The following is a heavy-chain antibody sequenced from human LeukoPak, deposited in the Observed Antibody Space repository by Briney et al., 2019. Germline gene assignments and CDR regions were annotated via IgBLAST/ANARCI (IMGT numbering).Heavy chain of an antibody. Sequence: SETLSLTCAVYGGSFSGYYWSWIRQPPGKGLEWIGEINHSGSTNYNPSLKSRVTISVDTSKNQFSLKLSSVTAADTAVYYCARGTYHYDSSGSAYFDYWGQGTLVTVSS. CDR3: ARGTYHYDSSGSAYFDY. J-gene: IGHJ4*02. CDR1: GGSFSGYY. CDR2: INHSGST. V-gene: IGHV4-34*01. D-gene: IGHD3-22*01.